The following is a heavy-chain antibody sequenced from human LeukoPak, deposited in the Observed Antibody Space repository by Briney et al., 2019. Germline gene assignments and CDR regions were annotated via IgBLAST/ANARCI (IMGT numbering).Heavy chain of an antibody. CDR3: AKDVAAAANDAFDI. Sequence: GGSLRLSCAASGFTFDDYAMHRVRQAPGKGLEWVSGISWNSGSIGYADSVKGRFTISRDNAKNSLYLQMNSLRAEDMALYYCAKDVAAAANDAFDIWGQGTMVTVSS. CDR2: ISWNSGSI. CDR1: GFTFDDYA. J-gene: IGHJ3*02. D-gene: IGHD6-13*01. V-gene: IGHV3-9*03.